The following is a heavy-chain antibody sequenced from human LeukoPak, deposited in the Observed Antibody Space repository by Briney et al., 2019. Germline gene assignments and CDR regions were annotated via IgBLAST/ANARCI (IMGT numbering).Heavy chain of an antibody. D-gene: IGHD3-22*01. Sequence: ASVKVSCKASGYTFTSYAMNWVRQAPGQGLEWMGWISAYNGNTNYAQKLQGRVTMTTDTSTSTAYMELRSLRSDDTAVYYCARDLYDTSGYPVPFDYWGQGTLVTVSS. CDR1: GYTFTSYA. J-gene: IGHJ4*02. CDR2: ISAYNGNT. V-gene: IGHV1-18*01. CDR3: ARDLYDTSGYPVPFDY.